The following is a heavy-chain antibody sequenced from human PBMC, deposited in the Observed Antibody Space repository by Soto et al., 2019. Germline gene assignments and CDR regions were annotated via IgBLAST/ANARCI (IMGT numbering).Heavy chain of an antibody. CDR2: IKQDGSEK. Sequence: GSLRLSCAASGFTLSSYWMSWVRQAPGKGLEWVANIKQDGSEKYYVDSVKGRFTISRDNAKNSLYLQMNSLRVEDTAVYYCASHSSGYKYWGQGT. J-gene: IGHJ4*02. V-gene: IGHV3-7*01. D-gene: IGHD3-22*01. CDR1: GFTLSSYW. CDR3: ASHSSGYKY.